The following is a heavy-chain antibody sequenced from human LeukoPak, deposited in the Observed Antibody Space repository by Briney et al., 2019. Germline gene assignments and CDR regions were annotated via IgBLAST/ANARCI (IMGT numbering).Heavy chain of an antibody. D-gene: IGHD2-15*01. CDR3: ARDLTHCSGGSCYNTPWFDP. J-gene: IGHJ5*02. CDR1: GHTFTGYY. V-gene: IGHV1-2*02. CDR2: INPNSGGT. Sequence: VASVKVSCKASGHTFTGYYMHWVRQAPGQGLEWMGWINPNSGGTNYAQKFQGRVTMTRDTSISTAYMELSRLRSDDTAVYYCARDLTHCSGGSCYNTPWFDPWGQGTLVTVSS.